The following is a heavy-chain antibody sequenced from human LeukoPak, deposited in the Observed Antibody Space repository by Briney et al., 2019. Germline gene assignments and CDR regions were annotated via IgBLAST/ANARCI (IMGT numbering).Heavy chain of an antibody. D-gene: IGHD1-14*01. CDR3: ARHVPVGTTPTPDI. CDR2: IHHSGSS. V-gene: IGHV4-28*06. CDR1: GYSISSNNW. Sequence: KPSETLSLTCGVPGYSISSNNWWGWVRQPPGKGLEWIGYIHHSGSSKYNLSLKNRVTMSLDTSKNQVSLKLSSVTALDTAVYYCARHVPVGTTPTPDIWGQGTMVTVSS. J-gene: IGHJ3*02.